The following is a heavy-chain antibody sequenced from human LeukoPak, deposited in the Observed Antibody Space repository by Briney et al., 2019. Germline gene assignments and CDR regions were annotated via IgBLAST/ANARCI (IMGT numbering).Heavy chain of an antibody. Sequence: SETLSLTCTVSGVSISTSYYWGWIRQPPGKGLEWIGSISYSGTTSYNPSLKSRVTISVDTSKYHFSLKLSSVTAADTAVYYCARHNEPDSAGFYRPFHYWGQGTLVTVSS. CDR1: GVSISTSYY. V-gene: IGHV4-39*01. CDR3: ARHNEPDSAGFYRPFHY. D-gene: IGHD3-22*01. J-gene: IGHJ4*02. CDR2: ISYSGTT.